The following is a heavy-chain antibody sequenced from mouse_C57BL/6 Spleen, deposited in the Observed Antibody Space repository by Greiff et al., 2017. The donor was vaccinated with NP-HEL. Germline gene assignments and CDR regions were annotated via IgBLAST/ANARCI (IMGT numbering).Heavy chain of an antibody. V-gene: IGHV14-4*01. CDR1: GFNIKDDY. D-gene: IGHD2-1*01. J-gene: IGHJ2*01. Sequence: EVQLQQSGDERGRPGASVKLSCTASGFNIKDDYMHWVKQRPEQGLEWIGWIDPENGDTEYASKFQGKATITADTSSNTAYLQLSSLTSEDTAVYYCAIYYGNSYFDYWGQGTTLTVSS. CDR2: IDPENGDT. CDR3: AIYYGNSYFDY.